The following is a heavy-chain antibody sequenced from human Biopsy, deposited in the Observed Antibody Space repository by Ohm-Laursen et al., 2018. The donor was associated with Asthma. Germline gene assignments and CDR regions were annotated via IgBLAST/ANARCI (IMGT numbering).Heavy chain of an antibody. Sequence: GSLRLSCSASGFTFSSSAMSWVRQAPGKGLARVSAITGSGGTTYYADSVRGRFTIARDNSKSTLFLQMDSLGAEDTAVYYCAKDFRGIAVAGDRGFDYWGQGTLVTVSS. D-gene: IGHD6-19*01. CDR2: ITGSGGTT. V-gene: IGHV3-23*01. J-gene: IGHJ4*02. CDR1: GFTFSSSA. CDR3: AKDFRGIAVAGDRGFDY.